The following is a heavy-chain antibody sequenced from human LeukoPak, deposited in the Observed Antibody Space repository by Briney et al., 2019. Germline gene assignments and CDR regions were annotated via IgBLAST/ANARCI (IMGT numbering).Heavy chain of an antibody. J-gene: IGHJ2*01. Sequence: QPGRSLRLSCEASGFSFSTYGMHWVRQAPGKGLEWVAPIWFDGSNKHYADSVKGRFTISRDNSKNTMYLQMDSLRAEDTAVYYCARVVSYYGSSYRLLDLWGRGTLVTVSS. CDR2: IWFDGSNK. D-gene: IGHD3-10*01. CDR1: GFSFSTYG. V-gene: IGHV3-33*01. CDR3: ARVVSYYGSSYRLLDL.